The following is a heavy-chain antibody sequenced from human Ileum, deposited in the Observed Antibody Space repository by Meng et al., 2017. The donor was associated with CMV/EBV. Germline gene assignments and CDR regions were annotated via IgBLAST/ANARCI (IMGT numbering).Heavy chain of an antibody. V-gene: IGHV3-74*01. Sequence: GGSLRLSCAASGFTFSTYDFHWVRQPTGKGLVWVSRINSDGSSTTYADSVKGRFTISRDNAKNTLYLQMNSLRDEDTAVYYCARSSSWYDYWGQGTLVTVSS. CDR3: ARSSSWYDY. D-gene: IGHD6-13*01. CDR1: GFTFSTYD. J-gene: IGHJ4*02. CDR2: INSDGSST.